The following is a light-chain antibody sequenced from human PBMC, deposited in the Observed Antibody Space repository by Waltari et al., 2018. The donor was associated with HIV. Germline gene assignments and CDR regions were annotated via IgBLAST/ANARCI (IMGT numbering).Light chain of an antibody. Sequence: QSALTQPASVSGSPGQSITISCIGTSSDVGDYNYVSWYQQHPGKAPKVMIYEVSNRPSGVPDRFSGSKSGNTASLTVSGLQAEDEADYYCSSRAGGDNYVFGTGTRVSVL. CDR1: SSDVGDYNY. J-gene: IGLJ1*01. V-gene: IGLV2-8*01. CDR3: SSRAGGDNYV. CDR2: EVS.